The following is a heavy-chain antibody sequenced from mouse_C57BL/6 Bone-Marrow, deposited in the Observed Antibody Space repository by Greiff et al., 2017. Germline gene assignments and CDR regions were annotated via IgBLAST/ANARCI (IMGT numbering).Heavy chain of an antibody. D-gene: IGHD1-1*01. CDR1: GFTFSSYA. CDR2: ISDGGSYT. V-gene: IGHV5-4*01. J-gene: IGHJ3*01. Sequence: VQRVASGGGLVKPGGSLKLSCAASGFTFSSYAMSWVRQTPEKRLEWVATISDGGSYTYYPDNVKGRFTISRDNAKNNLYLQMSHLKSEDTAMYYCARDQITTVVAPFAYWGQGTLVTVSA. CDR3: ARDQITTVVAPFAY.